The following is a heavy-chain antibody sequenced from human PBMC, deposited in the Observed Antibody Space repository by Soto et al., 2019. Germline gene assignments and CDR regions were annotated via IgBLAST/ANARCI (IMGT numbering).Heavy chain of an antibody. CDR1: GGSISSSSYY. CDR2: IYYSGST. J-gene: IGHJ3*02. CDR3: ARQGPRTYSTDAFDI. D-gene: IGHD2-2*01. V-gene: IGHV4-39*01. Sequence: PSETLSLTCTVSGGSISSSSYYWGWIRQPPGKGLEWIGSIYYSGSTYYNPSLKSRVTISVDTSKNQFSLKLSSVTAADTAVYYCARQGPRTYSTDAFDIWGQGTRVTVSS.